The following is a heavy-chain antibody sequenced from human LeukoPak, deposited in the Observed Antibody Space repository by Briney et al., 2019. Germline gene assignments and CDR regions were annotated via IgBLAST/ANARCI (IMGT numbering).Heavy chain of an antibody. J-gene: IGHJ4*02. CDR3: ARVRVDDGGPWGYFDY. D-gene: IGHD4-23*01. CDR1: GYTFTSYY. Sequence: ASVKVSCKASGYTFTSYYMHWVRQAPGQGLEWMGIINPSGGSTAYAQKFQGRVTMTRDMSTSTVYMDLSSLRSEDTAVYYCARVRVDDGGPWGYFDYWGQGTLVTVSS. CDR2: INPSGGST. V-gene: IGHV1-46*01.